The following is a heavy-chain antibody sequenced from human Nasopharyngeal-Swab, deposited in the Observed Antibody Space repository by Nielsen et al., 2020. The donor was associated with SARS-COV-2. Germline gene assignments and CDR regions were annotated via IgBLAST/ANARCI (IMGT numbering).Heavy chain of an antibody. CDR3: ARHPLHDYGDYDLPYYYYYMDV. CDR1: GASLSSYY. J-gene: IGHJ6*03. Sequence: SETLSLTCTVSGASLSSYYWSWIRQPPGKGLEWVAYSHYSGSTNYNPSLKSRVTISVDTSKNQFSLKLSSVTAADTAVYYCARHPLHDYGDYDLPYYYYYMDVWGKGTTVNVSS. D-gene: IGHD4-17*01. CDR2: SHYSGST. V-gene: IGHV4-59*08.